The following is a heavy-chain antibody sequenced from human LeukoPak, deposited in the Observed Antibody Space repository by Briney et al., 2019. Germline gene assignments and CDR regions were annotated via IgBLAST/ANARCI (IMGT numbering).Heavy chain of an antibody. D-gene: IGHD3-10*01. J-gene: IGHJ5*02. CDR2: INHSGST. Sequence: PPETLSLTCAVYGGSFSGYYWSWLRQPPGKGLEWIGEINHSGSTNYNPSLKSRVTISVDTSKNQFSLKLSSVTAADTAVYYCARGVPNYYGSWFDPWGQGTLVTVSS. CDR3: ARGVPNYYGSWFDP. CDR1: GGSFSGYY. V-gene: IGHV4-34*01.